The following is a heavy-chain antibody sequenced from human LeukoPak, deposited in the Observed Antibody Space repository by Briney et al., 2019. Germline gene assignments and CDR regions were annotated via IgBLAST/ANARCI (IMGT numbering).Heavy chain of an antibody. CDR3: ARDYGQPTSLILYYSSSWFDY. J-gene: IGHJ4*02. CDR1: GFTFSSYA. D-gene: IGHD6-13*01. CDR2: ISYDGSNK. Sequence: GGSLRLSCAASGFTFSSYAMHWVRQVPGKGLEWVAVISYDGSNKYYADSVKGRFTISRDNSKNTLYLQMNSLRAEDTAVYYCARDYGQPTSLILYYSSSWFDYWGQGTLVTVSS. V-gene: IGHV3-30-3*01.